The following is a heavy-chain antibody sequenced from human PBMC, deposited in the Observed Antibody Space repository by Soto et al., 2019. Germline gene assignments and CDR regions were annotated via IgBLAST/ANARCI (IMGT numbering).Heavy chain of an antibody. CDR1: GFTFSSYG. J-gene: IGHJ4*02. Sequence: GGSLRLSCAASGFTFSSYGMHWVRQAPGKGLEWVAVISYDGSNKYYADSVKGRFTISRDNSKNTLYLQMNSLRAEDTAVYYCAKDSGGSGSYYNCPDYWGQGTLVTVSS. CDR2: ISYDGSNK. D-gene: IGHD3-10*01. CDR3: AKDSGGSGSYYNCPDY. V-gene: IGHV3-30*18.